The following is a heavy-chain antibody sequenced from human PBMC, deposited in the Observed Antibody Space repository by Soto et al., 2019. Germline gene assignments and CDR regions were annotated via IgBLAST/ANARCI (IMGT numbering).Heavy chain of an antibody. D-gene: IGHD3-22*01. J-gene: IGHJ4*02. CDR2: ISGTGGST. Sequence: PGGSLRLSCAASGFTFSSEAMSWVRQTPGKGLEWVSTISGTGGSTYYPDSVKGRFTISRDTSKNTVYLQMNSLRAEDAAVYYCAKEMTSGYYLFDYWGQGTLVTVSS. CDR3: AKEMTSGYYLFDY. CDR1: GFTFSSEA. V-gene: IGHV3-23*01.